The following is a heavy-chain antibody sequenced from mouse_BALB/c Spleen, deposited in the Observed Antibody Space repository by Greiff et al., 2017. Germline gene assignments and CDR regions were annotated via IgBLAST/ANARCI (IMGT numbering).Heavy chain of an antibody. CDR1: GYTFTDYY. CDR3: ARRGYYGNYNY. V-gene: IGHV1-77*01. J-gene: IGHJ2*01. Sequence: VQLQQSGAELARPGASVKLSCKASGYTFTDYYINWVKQRTGQGLEWIGEIYPGSGNTYYNEKFKGKATLTADKSSSTAYMQLSSLTSEDSAVYFCARRGYYGNYNYWGQGTTLTVSS. D-gene: IGHD2-1*01. CDR2: IYPGSGNT.